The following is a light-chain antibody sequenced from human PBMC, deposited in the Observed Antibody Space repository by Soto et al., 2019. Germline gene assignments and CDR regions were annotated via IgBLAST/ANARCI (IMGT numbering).Light chain of an antibody. V-gene: IGLV3-1*01. CDR1: KLGDKY. J-gene: IGLJ1*01. Sequence: SYELTQPPSVSVSPGQIASITCSGDKLGDKYACWYQQKPGQSPVLVIYQDSKRPSGIPERFSGSNSGNTATLTISGTQAMDEADYYCQAWDSSTANYVFGTGTKVTVL. CDR2: QDS. CDR3: QAWDSSTANYV.